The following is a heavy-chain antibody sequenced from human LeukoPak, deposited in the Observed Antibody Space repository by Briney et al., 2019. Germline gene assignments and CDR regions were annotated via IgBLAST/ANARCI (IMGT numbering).Heavy chain of an antibody. Sequence: SGGSLRLSCAASGFTFSSYDMHWVRQATGKGLEWVSAIGTAGDTYYPGSVKGRFTISRENAKNSLYLQMNSLRAGDTAVYYCARAISAVAGTTRSPYYGMDVWGQGTTVTVSS. CDR2: IGTAGDT. V-gene: IGHV3-13*01. CDR1: GFTFSSYD. CDR3: ARAISAVAGTTRSPYYGMDV. D-gene: IGHD6-19*01. J-gene: IGHJ6*02.